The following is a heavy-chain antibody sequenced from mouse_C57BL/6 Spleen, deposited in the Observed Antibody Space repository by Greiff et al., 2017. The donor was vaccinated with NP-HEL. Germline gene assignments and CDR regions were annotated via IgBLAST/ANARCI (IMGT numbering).Heavy chain of an antibody. D-gene: IGHD2-5*01. Sequence: EVKLMESGGGLVQPGGSMKLSCVASGFTFSNYWMNWVRQSPEKGLEWVAQIRLKSDNYATHYAESVKGRFTISRDDSKSSVYLQMNNLRAEDTGIYYCTGESNYDAMDYWGQGTSVTVSS. V-gene: IGHV6-3*01. CDR3: TGESNYDAMDY. J-gene: IGHJ4*01. CDR2: IRLKSDNYAT. CDR1: GFTFSNYW.